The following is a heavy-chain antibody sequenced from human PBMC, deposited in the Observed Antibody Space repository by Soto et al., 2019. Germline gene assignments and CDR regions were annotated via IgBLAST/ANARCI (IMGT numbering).Heavy chain of an antibody. D-gene: IGHD3-22*01. CDR2: INHSGST. Sequence: SETRSLTCAVYGGSFSGYYWSWIRQPPGKGLEWIGEINHSGSTNYNPSLKSRVTISVDTSKNQFSLKVTSVTASDTAVYYCARSYYDSTGFAVDPWGQGTLVTVS. CDR1: GGSFSGYY. V-gene: IGHV4-34*01. CDR3: ARSYYDSTGFAVDP. J-gene: IGHJ5*02.